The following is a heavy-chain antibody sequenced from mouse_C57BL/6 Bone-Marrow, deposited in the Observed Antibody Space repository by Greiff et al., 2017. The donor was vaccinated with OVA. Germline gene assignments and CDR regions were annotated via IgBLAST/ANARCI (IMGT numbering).Heavy chain of an antibody. CDR3: ARSAPYYYGSSYDAMDY. Sequence: QVQLKQPGAELVRPGSSVKLSCKASGYTFTSYWMHWVKQRPIQGLEWIGNIDPSDSETHYNQKFKDKATLTVDKSSSTAYMQLSSLTSEDSAVYYCARSAPYYYGSSYDAMDYWGQGTSVTVSS. V-gene: IGHV1-52*01. D-gene: IGHD1-1*01. CDR1: GYTFTSYW. J-gene: IGHJ4*01. CDR2: IDPSDSET.